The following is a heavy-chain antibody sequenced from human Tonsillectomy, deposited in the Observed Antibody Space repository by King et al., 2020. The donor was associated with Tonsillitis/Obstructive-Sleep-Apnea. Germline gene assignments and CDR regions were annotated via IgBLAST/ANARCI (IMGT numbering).Heavy chain of an antibody. V-gene: IGHV4-39*01. Sequence: LQLQESGPGLVKPSETLSLTCTVSGGSIRSSSNYWGWIRQPPGKGLEWIGSIYYSGSTYYRPSLRGRVTISVDTSKNQFSLKLSSVTAADTAVYYCARHDGPYCGGDCYFGTHYWGQGTLVTVSS. CDR1: GGSIRSSSNY. CDR2: IYYSGST. J-gene: IGHJ4*02. CDR3: ARHDGPYCGGDCYFGTHY. D-gene: IGHD2-21*01.